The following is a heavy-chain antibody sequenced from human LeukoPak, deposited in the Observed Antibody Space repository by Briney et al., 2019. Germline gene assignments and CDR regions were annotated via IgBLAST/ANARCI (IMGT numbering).Heavy chain of an antibody. CDR1: GYSFTSYG. Sequence: ASVKVSCKASGYSFTSYGSSWVRQAPGQGHEWMGWISAYNGNTNYEQKLQGRVTMTTDTSTSTAYMELRSLRSDDTAVYYCAIAVAGTMDYFDYWGQGTLVTVSS. CDR2: ISAYNGNT. V-gene: IGHV1-18*01. D-gene: IGHD6-19*01. CDR3: AIAVAGTMDYFDY. J-gene: IGHJ4*02.